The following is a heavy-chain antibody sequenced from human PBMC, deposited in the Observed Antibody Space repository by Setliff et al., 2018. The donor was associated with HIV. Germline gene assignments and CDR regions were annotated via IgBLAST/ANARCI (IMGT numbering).Heavy chain of an antibody. V-gene: IGHV3-7*03. J-gene: IGHJ4*02. Sequence: PSETLSLSCAASGFMFSKYWMSWVRQAPGKGLEWVATIDQDESEIYYVDSVKGRFTVSRDNAKNSLYLQMNSLRVEDTAVYYCANVHRALADTYWGLGTLVTVS. CDR2: IDQDESEI. CDR1: GFMFSKYW. CDR3: ANVHRALADTY. D-gene: IGHD6-19*01.